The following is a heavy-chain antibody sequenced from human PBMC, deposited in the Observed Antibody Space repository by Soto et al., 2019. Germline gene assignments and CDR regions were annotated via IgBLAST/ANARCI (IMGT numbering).Heavy chain of an antibody. Sequence: QVQLQESGPGLVKPSQTLSLTCTVSGDSINSDGYFWSWIRQHPGKGLEWIGSIYHFGTTYYNPSLRSPLNMSMDTSKNQFSLSLNSVAAADTGVYYCASLICASSICYFPAWFDPLGRGTLVTVSS. J-gene: IGHJ5*02. CDR3: ASLICASSICYFPAWFDP. CDR2: IYHFGTT. V-gene: IGHV4-31*01. CDR1: GDSINSDGYF. D-gene: IGHD2-21*01.